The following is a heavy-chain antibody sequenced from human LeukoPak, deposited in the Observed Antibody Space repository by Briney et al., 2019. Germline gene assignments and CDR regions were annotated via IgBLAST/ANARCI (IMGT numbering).Heavy chain of an antibody. D-gene: IGHD2-21*02. J-gene: IGHJ4*02. CDR1: GFTFSNYA. CDR2: IRSSGHNT. Sequence: GGSLRLSCAASGFTFSNYAMSWVRQAPGKGLDWVSGIRSSGHNTYYEDSGKGRFTISRDNSKNMLYLQMNSLRAEDTAVYYCAKYVCGGDCYDYFDCWGQGTLVTVSS. V-gene: IGHV3-23*01. CDR3: AKYVCGGDCYDYFDC.